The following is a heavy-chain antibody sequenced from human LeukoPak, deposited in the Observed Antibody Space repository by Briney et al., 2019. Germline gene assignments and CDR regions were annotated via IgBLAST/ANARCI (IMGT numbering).Heavy chain of an antibody. CDR2: ISGGGGDT. CDR3: AKGNQRAYDAFDI. V-gene: IGHV3-23*01. Sequence: GGSLRLSCAASGFTFSDAWMSWVRQAPGKGLEWVSTISGGGGDTDYADSVKGRFTISRDNSKNTLHLQMNSLRAEDTAVYYCAKGNQRAYDAFDIWGQGTMVTVSS. D-gene: IGHD1-14*01. CDR1: GFTFSDAW. J-gene: IGHJ3*02.